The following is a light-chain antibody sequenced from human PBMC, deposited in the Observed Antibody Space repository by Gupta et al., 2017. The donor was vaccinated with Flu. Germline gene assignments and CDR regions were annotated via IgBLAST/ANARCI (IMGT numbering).Light chain of an antibody. CDR1: SGHSSYA. V-gene: IGLV4-69*01. Sequence: KLTCTLSSGHSSYAIAWHQQQPEKGPRYLMKLNSDGSHSKGDGIPDRFSGSSSGAERYLTISSLQSEDEADYYCQTWGTGIHVVFGGGTKLTVL. CDR2: LNSDGSH. CDR3: QTWGTGIHVV. J-gene: IGLJ2*01.